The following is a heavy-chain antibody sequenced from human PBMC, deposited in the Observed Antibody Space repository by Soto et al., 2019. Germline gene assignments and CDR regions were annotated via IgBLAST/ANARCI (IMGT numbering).Heavy chain of an antibody. J-gene: IGHJ4*02. CDR3: TTGEGNYFDS. CDR2: IKSKTHGETT. V-gene: IGHV3-15*07. Sequence: EVQLVESGGDLVKPGGSLRLSCAASGFTFSDAWMHWVRQAPGKGLEWVGRIKSKTHGETTDYAAPVKGRFTISRDESKNTVYLQMTSLKTEDTGVYYCTTGEGNYFDSWGPGTLVTASS. CDR1: GFTFSDAW. D-gene: IGHD3-10*01.